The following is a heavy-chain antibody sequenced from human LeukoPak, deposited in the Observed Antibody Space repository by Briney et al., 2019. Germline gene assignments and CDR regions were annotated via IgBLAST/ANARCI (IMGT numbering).Heavy chain of an antibody. CDR3: ARDQYDILTGPLLYYFDY. CDR2: ISSSGSTI. CDR1: GFTFSSYE. D-gene: IGHD3-9*01. Sequence: GGSLRLSCAASGFTFSSYEMNWVRQAPGKGLEWVSYISSSGSTIYYADSVKGRFTISRDNAKNSLYLQMNSLRAEDTAVYYCARDQYDILTGPLLYYFDYWGQGTLVTVSS. V-gene: IGHV3-48*03. J-gene: IGHJ4*02.